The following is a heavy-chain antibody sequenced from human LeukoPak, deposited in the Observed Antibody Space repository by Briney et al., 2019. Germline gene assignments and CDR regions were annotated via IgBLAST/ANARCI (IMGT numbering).Heavy chain of an antibody. CDR3: ASLNRYYDISTGYYEGDFDY. J-gene: IGHJ4*02. CDR2: IYPGDSDT. Sequence: PGGSLILSCKGSGYSFTSYWIGWVRQMPGKGLEWMGIIYPGDSDTRYSPSFQGQVTISADKSISTAYLQWSSLKASDTAMYYCASLNRYYDISTGYYEGDFDYWGQGTLVTVSS. V-gene: IGHV5-51*01. CDR1: GYSFTSYW. D-gene: IGHD3-9*01.